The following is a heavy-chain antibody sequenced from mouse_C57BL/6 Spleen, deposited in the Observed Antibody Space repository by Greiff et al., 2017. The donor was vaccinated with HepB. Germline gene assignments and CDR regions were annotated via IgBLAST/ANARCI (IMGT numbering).Heavy chain of an antibody. CDR3: ASPYYDYDVDYAMDY. V-gene: IGHV1-22*01. CDR2: INPNNGGT. CDR1: GYTFTDYN. J-gene: IGHJ4*01. Sequence: EVQLQQSGPELVKPGASVKMSCKASGYTFTDYNMHWVKQSHGKSLEWIGYINPNNGGTSYNQKFKGKATLTVNKSSSTAYMELRSLTSEDSAVYYCASPYYDYDVDYAMDYWGQGTSVTVSS. D-gene: IGHD2-4*01.